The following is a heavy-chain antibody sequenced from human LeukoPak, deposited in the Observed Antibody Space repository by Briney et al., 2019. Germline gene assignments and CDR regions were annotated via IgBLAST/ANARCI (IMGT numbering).Heavy chain of an antibody. V-gene: IGHV3-33*08. CDR3: ARDKPSENYLSDY. D-gene: IGHD3-16*01. CDR1: GFTFSTFG. CDR2: IWYDGNTK. J-gene: IGHJ4*02. Sequence: GRSLRLSCAASGFTFSTFGMHWVRQAPGKGLEWVADIWYDGNTKEYADSVKGRFTISRDNSKNTLYLQMKSLRDEDTAVYYCARDKPSENYLSDYWGQGTLVTVSS.